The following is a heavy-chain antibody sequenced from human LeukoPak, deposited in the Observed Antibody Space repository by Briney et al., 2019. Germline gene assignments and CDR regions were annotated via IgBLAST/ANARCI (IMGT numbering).Heavy chain of an antibody. Sequence: SVKVSCKASGGTFSSYAISWVRQAPGQGLEWMGGIIPIFGTANYAQKFQGRVTITADESTSTAYMELSSLRSEDTAVYHCARAPYCSGGSCYPYYYYYGMDVWGQGTTVTVSS. J-gene: IGHJ6*02. CDR2: IIPIFGTA. CDR3: ARAPYCSGGSCYPYYYYYGMDV. V-gene: IGHV1-69*13. D-gene: IGHD2-15*01. CDR1: GGTFSSYA.